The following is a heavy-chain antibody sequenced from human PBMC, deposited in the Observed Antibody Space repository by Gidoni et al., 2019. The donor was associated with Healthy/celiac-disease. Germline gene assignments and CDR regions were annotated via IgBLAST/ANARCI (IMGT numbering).Heavy chain of an antibody. CDR1: RCPSCSYY. V-gene: IGHV4-59*01. CDR2: IYDSGIP. D-gene: IGHD1-7*01. CDR3: ARDVYNWNYGRSRDYGMDV. Sequence: HVLPQAAAAGLLKPSETLSLTCTLPRCPSCSYYWSWVRLPPRNGLEWIGYIYDSGIPNYNPTLNSRVTISEDTSKNQFSMKLSSVTAAVTAVYYCARDVYNWNYGRSRDYGMDVWGQGTMVTVSS. J-gene: IGHJ6*02.